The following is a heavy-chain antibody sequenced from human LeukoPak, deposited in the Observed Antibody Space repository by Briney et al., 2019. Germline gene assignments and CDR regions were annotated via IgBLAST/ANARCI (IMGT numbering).Heavy chain of an antibody. Sequence: GLSLRLSCAATGFTFSNYAIHWGRQAPGKGLEWVAFISDDGSRQHYADSVKGRFTISRDNSKNTRNLQMNSLRAEDTAVYYCVKDRTGTYTLDYWGQGTLVTVSS. CDR2: ISDDGSRQ. D-gene: IGHD3-10*01. V-gene: IGHV3-30-3*01. CDR1: GFTFSNYA. J-gene: IGHJ4*02. CDR3: VKDRTGTYTLDY.